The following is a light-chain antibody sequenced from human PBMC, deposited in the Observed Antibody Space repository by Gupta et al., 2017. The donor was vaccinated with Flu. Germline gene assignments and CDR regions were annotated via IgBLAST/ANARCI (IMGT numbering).Light chain of an antibody. CDR2: GAS. CDR1: QSVSSN. J-gene: IGKJ2*01. CDR3: QQYNNGPPMYT. V-gene: IGKV3-15*01. Sequence: EIVMTQSPATLSVSPGERATLSCRASQSVSSNLAWYQQKPGQAPRLLIYGASTRATGITARFSGSGAGTEFTLTISSRQSEDFAVYYCQQYNNGPPMYTFGQGTKLEIK.